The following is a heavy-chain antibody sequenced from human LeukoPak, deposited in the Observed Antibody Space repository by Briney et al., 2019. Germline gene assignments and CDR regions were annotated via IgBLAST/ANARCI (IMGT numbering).Heavy chain of an antibody. CDR3: ARDMILRPWYFDL. V-gene: IGHV4-59*01. CDR1: GGSISTYY. J-gene: IGHJ2*01. Sequence: SETLSLTCTVSGGSISTYYWSWIRQPPGKGLEWIGYIYYSGSTKYNPSLRSRVTISVDTSKNQFSLKLSSVTAADTAVYYCARDMILRPWYFDLWGRRSLLTVSS. D-gene: IGHD3-22*01. CDR2: IYYSGST.